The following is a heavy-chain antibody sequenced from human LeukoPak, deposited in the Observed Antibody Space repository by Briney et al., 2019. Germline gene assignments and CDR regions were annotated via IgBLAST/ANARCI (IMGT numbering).Heavy chain of an antibody. CDR3: AKRGVVIRVILVGFHKEAYYFDS. J-gene: IGHJ4*02. Sequence: PGGSLRLSCAVSGITLSNYGMSWVRQAPGKGLEWVAGISGSGGGTNYADSVKGRFTISGDNARNTLYLQMNSLRVEDTAAYFCAKRGVVIRVILVGFHKEAYYFDSWGQGALVTVSS. D-gene: IGHD3-22*01. CDR2: ISGSGGGT. V-gene: IGHV3-23*01. CDR1: GITLSNYG.